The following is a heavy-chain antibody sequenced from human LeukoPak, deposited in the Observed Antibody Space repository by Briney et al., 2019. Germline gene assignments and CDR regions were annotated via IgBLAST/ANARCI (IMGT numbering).Heavy chain of an antibody. CDR1: GFTFSSYS. D-gene: IGHD1-1*01. V-gene: IGHV3-48*04. CDR3: AKGHTNLDPA. Sequence: GGSLRLSCAASGFTFSSYSMNWVRQAPGKGLEWVSYISSSSDTIYYADSVKGRFSMSRDNGKNSLYLQMNSLRGEDTAIYFCAKGHTNLDPAGDQGALVIVSS. J-gene: IGHJ4*02. CDR2: ISSSSDTI.